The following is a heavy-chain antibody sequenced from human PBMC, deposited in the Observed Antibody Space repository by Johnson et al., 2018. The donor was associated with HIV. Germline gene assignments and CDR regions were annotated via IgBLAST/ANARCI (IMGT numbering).Heavy chain of an antibody. CDR1: GFTFSSYA. CDR3: ARGKGAAAGLDAFDI. V-gene: IGHV3-30-3*01. CDR2: ISYDGSNK. J-gene: IGHJ3*02. D-gene: IGHD6-13*01. Sequence: QVQLVESGGGVVQPGRSLRLSCAASGFTFSSYAMHWVRQAPGKGLEWVAVISYDGSNKYSADSVKVRFTISRDNARNSLHLQMNSLRAEDTALYFCARGKGAAAGLDAFDIWGQGIMVTVSS.